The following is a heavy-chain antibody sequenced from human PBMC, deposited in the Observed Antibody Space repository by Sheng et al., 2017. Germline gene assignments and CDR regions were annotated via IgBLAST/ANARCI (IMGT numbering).Heavy chain of an antibody. J-gene: IGHJ3*02. CDR2: ISWNSGSI. CDR3: AKARDTRDYAFEI. Sequence: EVQLVESGGGLVQPGRSLRLSCAASGFTFDGYAMHWVRQAPGKGLEWVSGISWNSGSIGYADSVKGRFTISRDNAKNSLYLQMNSLRAEDMAFYYCAKARDTRDYAFEIWGQGTLVAVSS. V-gene: IGHV3-9*03. CDR1: GFTFDGYA. D-gene: IGHD3-16*02.